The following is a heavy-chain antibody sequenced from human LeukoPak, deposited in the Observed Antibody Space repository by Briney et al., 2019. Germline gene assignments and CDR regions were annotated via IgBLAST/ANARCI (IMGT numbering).Heavy chain of an antibody. CDR2: IYYSGST. CDR1: GGSISSSNYY. CDR3: ARVPDGYSRGPFDY. J-gene: IGHJ4*02. V-gene: IGHV4-39*07. D-gene: IGHD6-13*01. Sequence: PSETLSLTCTVSGGSISSSNYYWGWIRQPPGKGLEWIGSIYYSGSTYNNPSLKSRVTISVDTSKNQFSLRLSSVTAADTAVYYCARVPDGYSRGPFDYWGQGTLVTVSS.